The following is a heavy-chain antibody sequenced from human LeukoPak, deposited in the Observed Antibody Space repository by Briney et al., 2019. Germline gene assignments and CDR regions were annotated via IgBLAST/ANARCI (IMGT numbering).Heavy chain of an antibody. CDR1: GYTFTGYY. D-gene: IGHD6-19*01. CDR3: ARATRVAGTSYYYFDY. J-gene: IGHJ4*02. CDR2: INPNSGGT. V-gene: IGHV1-2*02. Sequence: ASVKVSCKASGYTFTGYYMHWVRQAPGQGLEWMGWINPNSGGTNYAQKFQGRVTMTRDTSISTAYMELSRLRSDDTAVYYCARATRVAGTSYYYFDYWGQGTLVTVSS.